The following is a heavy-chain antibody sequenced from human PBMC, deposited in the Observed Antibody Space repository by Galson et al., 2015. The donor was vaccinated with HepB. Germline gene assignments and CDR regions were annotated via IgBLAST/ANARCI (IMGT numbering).Heavy chain of an antibody. D-gene: IGHD6-6*01. J-gene: IGHJ6*02. CDR1: GGTFSSYA. CDR2: IIPIFGTA. Sequence: SVKVSCKASGGTFSSYAISWVRQAPGQGLEWMGGIIPIFGTANYAQKFQGRVTITADKSTSTAYMELSSLRSEDTAVYYCARSRPSYSSSSNYGMDVWGQGTTVTVSS. V-gene: IGHV1-69*06. CDR3: ARSRPSYSSSSNYGMDV.